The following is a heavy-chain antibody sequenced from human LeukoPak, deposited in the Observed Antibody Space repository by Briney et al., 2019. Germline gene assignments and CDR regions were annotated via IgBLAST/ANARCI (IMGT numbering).Heavy chain of an antibody. V-gene: IGHV4-4*07. Sequence: PSETLSLTCTVSGSSISSYYWSWIRQPAGKGLEWIGRIYTSGSTNYNPSLKSRVTMSVDTSKNQFSLKLSSVTAADTAVYYCARDLGYDILTGYYPGYFDYWGQGTLVTVSS. CDR3: ARDLGYDILTGYYPGYFDY. CDR1: GSSISSYY. CDR2: IYTSGST. J-gene: IGHJ4*02. D-gene: IGHD3-9*01.